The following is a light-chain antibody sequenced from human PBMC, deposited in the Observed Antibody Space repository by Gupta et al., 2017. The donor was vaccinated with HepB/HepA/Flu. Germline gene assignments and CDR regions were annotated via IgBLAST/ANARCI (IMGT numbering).Light chain of an antibody. Sequence: DIQLTQTPSFLSASVADRDSITCRASQGISSYFAWYQQKPGTAPKLMIYAASTLQSGVPSRFSGSGSRTEFTLTISILQPEDFATYYCQHLNSYPLTFGGGTKVEIK. V-gene: IGKV1-9*01. CDR1: QGISSY. CDR3: QHLNSYPLT. J-gene: IGKJ4*01. CDR2: AAS.